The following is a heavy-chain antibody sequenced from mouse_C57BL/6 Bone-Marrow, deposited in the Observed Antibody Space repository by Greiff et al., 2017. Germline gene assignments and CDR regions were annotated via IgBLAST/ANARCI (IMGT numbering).Heavy chain of an antibody. D-gene: IGHD2-3*01. CDR2: IDPNSGGT. CDR3: ASPLVYDGYFFPYWYFDV. J-gene: IGHJ1*03. V-gene: IGHV1-72*01. CDR1: GYTFTSYW. Sequence: QVQLQQPGAELVKPGASVKLSCKASGYTFTSYWMHWVKQRPGRGLEWIGRIDPNSGGTKYNEKFKSKATLTVDKPSSTAYMQLSSLTSEDSAVVYCASPLVYDGYFFPYWYFDVWGTGTTVTVSS.